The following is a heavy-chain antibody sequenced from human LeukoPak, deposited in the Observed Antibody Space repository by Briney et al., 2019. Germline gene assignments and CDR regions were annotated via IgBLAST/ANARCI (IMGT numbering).Heavy chain of an antibody. Sequence: PSETLSLTCAVYGGSFSGYYWSWIRQPPGKGLEWIGEINHSGSTNYNPSLESRVTISVDTSKNQFSLKLSSVTAADTAVYYCASVAVGGYFLKKGLDWGQGTLVTVSS. CDR1: GGSFSGYY. CDR3: ASVAVGGYFLKKGLD. V-gene: IGHV4-34*01. J-gene: IGHJ4*02. CDR2: INHSGST. D-gene: IGHD3-22*01.